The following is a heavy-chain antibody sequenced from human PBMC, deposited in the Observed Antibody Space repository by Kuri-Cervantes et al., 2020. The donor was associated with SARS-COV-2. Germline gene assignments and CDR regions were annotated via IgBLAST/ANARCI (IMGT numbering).Heavy chain of an antibody. CDR2: INSDGSST. CDR3: AKAISNYPSYYYGMDV. J-gene: IGHJ6*02. CDR1: GFTFSSYW. V-gene: IGHV3-74*01. D-gene: IGHD4-11*01. Sequence: GESLKISCAASGFTFSSYWMHWVRQAPGKGLVWVSRINSDGSSTSYADSVKGRFTISRDNAKNTLYLQMNSLRAEDTAVYYCAKAISNYPSYYYGMDVWGQGTTVTVSS.